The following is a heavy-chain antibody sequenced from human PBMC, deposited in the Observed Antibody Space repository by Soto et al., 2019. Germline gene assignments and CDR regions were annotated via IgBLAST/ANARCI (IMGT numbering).Heavy chain of an antibody. J-gene: IGHJ4*02. D-gene: IGHD2-2*01. CDR2: IIPILGIA. Sequence: GASVKVSCKASGGTFSSYTISWVRQAPGQGPEWMGRIIPILGIANYAQKFQGRVTITADKSTSTAYMELSSLRSEDTAVYYCARGALTNSYYFDYWGQGTLVTVSS. CDR1: GGTFSSYT. V-gene: IGHV1-69*02. CDR3: ARGALTNSYYFDY.